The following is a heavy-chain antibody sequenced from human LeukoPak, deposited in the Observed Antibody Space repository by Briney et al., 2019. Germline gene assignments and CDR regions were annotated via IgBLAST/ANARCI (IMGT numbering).Heavy chain of an antibody. Sequence: SETLSLTCTVSGGSISSYYWSWIRQPPGKGLEWIGYIYYSGSTNYNPSLKSRVTISVDTSKNQFSLKLSSVTAADTAVYYCARGLGYYYDSSGYYYEGHDAFDIWGQGTMVTVSS. V-gene: IGHV4-59*01. CDR2: IYYSGST. CDR1: GGSISSYY. CDR3: ARGLGYYYDSSGYYYEGHDAFDI. D-gene: IGHD3-22*01. J-gene: IGHJ3*02.